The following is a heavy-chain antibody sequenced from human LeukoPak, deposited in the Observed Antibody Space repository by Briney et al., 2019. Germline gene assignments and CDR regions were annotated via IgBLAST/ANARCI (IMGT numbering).Heavy chain of an antibody. V-gene: IGHV1-69*05. CDR2: IIPIFGTA. Sequence: SVKVSCKASGGTFSSYAISWVRQAPGQGLEWMGGIIPIFGTANYAQKFQGRVTITTDESTSTAYMELSSLRSEDTAVYYCARAWAACGGDCYSLLGFDYWGQGTLVTVSS. CDR3: ARAWAACGGDCYSLLGFDY. D-gene: IGHD2-21*02. CDR1: GGTFSSYA. J-gene: IGHJ4*02.